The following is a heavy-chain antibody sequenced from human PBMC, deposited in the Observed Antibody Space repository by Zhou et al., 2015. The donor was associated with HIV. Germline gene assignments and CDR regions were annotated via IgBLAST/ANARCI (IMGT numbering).Heavy chain of an antibody. D-gene: IGHD3-22*01. CDR1: GGTFSSYA. J-gene: IGHJ3*02. CDR3: ARVDYYDSSGYYYGADAFDI. V-gene: IGHV1-69*12. CDR2: IIPIFGTA. Sequence: QVQLVQSGAEVKKPGSSVKVSCKASGGTFSSYAISWVRQAPGQGLEWMGGIIPIFGTANYAQKFQGRVTITADESTSTAYMELSSLRSEDTAVYYCARVDYYDSSGYYYGADAFDIWGQGTMVTVSS.